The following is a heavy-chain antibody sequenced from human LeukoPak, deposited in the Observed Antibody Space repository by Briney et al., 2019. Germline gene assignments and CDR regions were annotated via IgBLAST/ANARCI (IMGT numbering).Heavy chain of an antibody. CDR1: GYTFTGHY. V-gene: IGHV1-2*02. CDR3: ARTLYVAAVPGGLDY. J-gene: IGHJ4*02. CDR2: INPKNAGT. Sequence: GALVKVSCKASGYTFTGHYMHWVRQAPGQGLEWMGWINPKNAGTNFAQRFQGRVTMTRDTSSSTVYMELSRLRSDDTAFYYCARTLYVAAVPGGLDYWGQGTLVTVSS. D-gene: IGHD6-13*01.